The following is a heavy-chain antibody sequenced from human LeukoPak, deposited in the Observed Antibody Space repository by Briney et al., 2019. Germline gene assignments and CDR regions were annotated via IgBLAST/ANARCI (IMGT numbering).Heavy chain of an antibody. CDR1: AFTLSSYA. Sequence: PAGSLRLSCPAAAFTLSSYAMSWVRQAQGKGLEWDSAIIGSVGSTYYADSVKGRFTISRDNSKNTLYLQMNSLRAEDTAVYYCAKAAHIVLVVYAIPADDAFDIWGQGTMVTVSS. D-gene: IGHD2-8*02. CDR2: IIGSVGST. J-gene: IGHJ3*02. V-gene: IGHV3-23*01. CDR3: AKAAHIVLVVYAIPADDAFDI.